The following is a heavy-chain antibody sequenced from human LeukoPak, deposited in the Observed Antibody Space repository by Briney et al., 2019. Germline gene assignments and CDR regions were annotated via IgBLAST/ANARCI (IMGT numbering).Heavy chain of an antibody. D-gene: IGHD6-13*01. V-gene: IGHV1-24*01. CDR1: GYTLTELS. CDR3: ATLHIAAAGTTDLDY. CDR2: FDSEDGET. J-gene: IGHJ4*02. Sequence: ASVKVSCKVSGYTLTELSMHWVRQAPGKGLEWMGGFDSEDGETIYAQKFQGRVTMTEDTSTDTAYMELSSLRSEDTAVYYCATLHIAAAGTTDLDYWGQGTLVTVSS.